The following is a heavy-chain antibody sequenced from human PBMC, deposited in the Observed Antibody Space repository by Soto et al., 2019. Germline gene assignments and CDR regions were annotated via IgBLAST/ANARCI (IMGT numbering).Heavy chain of an antibody. Sequence: QVQLVESGGGVVQPGRSLRLSCAASGFTFSTYGMHWVRQAPGKGLEWVALIWYDGTNKYYAASVRGRFTISRDNSKNALYLQMNSLRAEDTAVYYCAKDRDSSALEYWGQGTRVTVSS. CDR3: AKDRDSSALEY. CDR2: IWYDGTNK. D-gene: IGHD3-22*01. CDR1: GFTFSTYG. J-gene: IGHJ4*02. V-gene: IGHV3-33*06.